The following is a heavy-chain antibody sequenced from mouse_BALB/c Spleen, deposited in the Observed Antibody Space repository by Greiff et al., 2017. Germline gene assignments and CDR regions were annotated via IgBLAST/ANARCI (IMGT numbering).Heavy chain of an antibody. Sequence: VQLQQSGAELVKPGASVKLSCTASGFNIKDTYMHWVKQRPEQGLEWIGRIDPANGNTKYDPKFQGKATITADTSSNTAYLQLSSLTSEDTAVYYCARGHYGNYVAYWGQGTLVTVSA. CDR1: GFNIKDTY. CDR2: IDPANGNT. V-gene: IGHV14-3*02. J-gene: IGHJ3*01. D-gene: IGHD2-1*01. CDR3: ARGHYGNYVAY.